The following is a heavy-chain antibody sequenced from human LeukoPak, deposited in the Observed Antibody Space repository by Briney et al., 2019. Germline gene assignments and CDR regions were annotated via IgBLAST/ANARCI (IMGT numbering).Heavy chain of an antibody. CDR1: DYTFTNYG. J-gene: IGHJ4*02. D-gene: IGHD3-10*01. V-gene: IGHV1-18*01. CDR2: ISPYNGNT. CDR3: ARGEVRFGELWTNLTY. Sequence: ASVKVSCKASDYTFTNYGITWVRQAPGQGLEWMGWISPYNGNTNYAQKFQGRVTITTDTSTSTAYMELRSLRSDDTAVYYCARGEVRFGELWTNLTYWGQGTLVTVSS.